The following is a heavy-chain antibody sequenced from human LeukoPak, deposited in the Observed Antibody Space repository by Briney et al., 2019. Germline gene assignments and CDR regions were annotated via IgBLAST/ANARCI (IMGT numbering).Heavy chain of an antibody. CDR2: IYYSGST. CDR3: ALGGYSREQGLDY. D-gene: IGHD6-13*01. V-gene: IGHV4-59*08. J-gene: IGHJ4*02. Sequence: PSETLSLTCTVSGDSISSYYWSWIRQPPGKGLEWIGYIYYSGSTNYNPSLKSRVTISVDTSKNQFSLKLSSVTAADTAVYYCALGGYSREQGLDYWGQGTLVTVSS. CDR1: GDSISSYY.